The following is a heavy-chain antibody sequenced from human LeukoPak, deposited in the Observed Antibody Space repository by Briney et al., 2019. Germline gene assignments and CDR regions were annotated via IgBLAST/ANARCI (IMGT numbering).Heavy chain of an antibody. Sequence: SETPSLTCTVSGGSISSGGYYWSWIRQPPGKGLEWIGYIYHSGSTYYNPSLKSRVTISVDRSKDQFSLKLSSVTAADTAVYYCARQQLIKVTDYWGQGTLVTVTS. CDR1: GGSISSGGYY. V-gene: IGHV4-30-2*01. CDR2: IYHSGST. D-gene: IGHD6-13*01. CDR3: ARQQLIKVTDY. J-gene: IGHJ4*02.